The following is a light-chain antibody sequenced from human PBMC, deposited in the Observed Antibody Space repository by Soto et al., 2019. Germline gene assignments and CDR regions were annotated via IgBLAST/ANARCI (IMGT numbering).Light chain of an antibody. J-gene: IGKJ5*01. Sequence: EIVMTQSPATLSVSPGQRATLSCRASQSIGSYLAWYQQRPGQAPRLLIYGASTRAPDIPARFSGSGSGTDFTLTISSLQPEDFATYYCQQSYSTSITFGQGTRLEIK. CDR3: QQSYSTSIT. CDR2: GAS. V-gene: IGKV3-15*01. CDR1: QSIGSY.